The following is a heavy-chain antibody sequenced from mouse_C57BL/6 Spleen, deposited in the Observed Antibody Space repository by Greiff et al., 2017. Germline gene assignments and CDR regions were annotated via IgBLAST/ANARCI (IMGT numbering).Heavy chain of an antibody. J-gene: IGHJ2*01. V-gene: IGHV1-55*01. Sequence: VQLQQSGAELVKPGASVKMSCKASGYTFTSYWITWVKQRPGQGLEWIGDIYPGSGSTNYNEKFKSKATLTVDTSSSTAYMQLSSLTSEDSAVYYCARWITTVVAGENYWGQGTTLTVSS. D-gene: IGHD1-1*01. CDR3: ARWITTVVAGENY. CDR1: GYTFTSYW. CDR2: IYPGSGST.